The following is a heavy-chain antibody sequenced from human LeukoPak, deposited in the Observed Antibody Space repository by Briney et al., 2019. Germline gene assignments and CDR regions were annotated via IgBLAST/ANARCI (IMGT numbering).Heavy chain of an antibody. Sequence: PSETLSLTCAVSGGSISSSNWWSWVRQPPGKGLEWIGEIYHSGSTNYNPSLKSRVTISVDTSKNQFSLKLSSVTAADTAVYYCAREIWFGELLSAFDIWGQGTMVTVSS. CDR3: AREIWFGELLSAFDI. CDR2: IYHSGST. D-gene: IGHD3-10*01. V-gene: IGHV4-4*02. J-gene: IGHJ3*02. CDR1: GGSISSSNW.